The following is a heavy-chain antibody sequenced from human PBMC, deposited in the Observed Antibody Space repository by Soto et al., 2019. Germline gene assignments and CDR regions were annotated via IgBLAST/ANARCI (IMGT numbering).Heavy chain of an antibody. CDR2: IIPIFGTA. J-gene: IGHJ5*02. V-gene: IGHV1-69*13. CDR1: GGTFSSYA. Sequence: SVKVYCKASGGTFSSYAISWVRQAPGQGLEWMGEIIPIFGTANYAQKFQGRVTITADESTSTAYMELSSLRSEDTAVYYSERDRGHSSGYYPYWFAPWGQGTLVTVSS. CDR3: ERDRGHSSGYYPYWFAP. D-gene: IGHD3-22*01.